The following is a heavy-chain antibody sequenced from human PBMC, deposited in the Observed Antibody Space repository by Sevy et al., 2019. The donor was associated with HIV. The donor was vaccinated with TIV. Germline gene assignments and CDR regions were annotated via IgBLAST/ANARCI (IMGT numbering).Heavy chain of an antibody. CDR3: ARDLRVDLDY. J-gene: IGHJ4*02. V-gene: IGHV3-30*04. CDR1: GFTFSSYA. CDR2: ISFDGRKT. Sequence: GGSLRLSCAASGFTFSSYAFHGVRQAPRKGLEWVAVISFDGRKTDYANSVKGRFTISKDNSKNTLHLRMSRLRGDDTAVYYCARDLRVDLDYWGQGTLVTVSS.